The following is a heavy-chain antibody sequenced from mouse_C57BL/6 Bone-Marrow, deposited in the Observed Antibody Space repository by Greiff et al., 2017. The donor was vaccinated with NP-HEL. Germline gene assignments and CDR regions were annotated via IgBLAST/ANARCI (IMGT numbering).Heavy chain of an antibody. CDR3: AIDYGSSPYAMDY. Sequence: VHVKQSGPELVKPGASVKIPCKASGYTFTDYNMDWVKQSHGKSLEWIGDINPNNGGTIYNQKFKGKATLTVDKSSSTAYMELRSLTSEDTAVYYCAIDYGSSPYAMDYWGQGTSVTVSS. CDR2: INPNNGGT. V-gene: IGHV1-18*01. D-gene: IGHD1-1*01. J-gene: IGHJ4*01. CDR1: GYTFTDYN.